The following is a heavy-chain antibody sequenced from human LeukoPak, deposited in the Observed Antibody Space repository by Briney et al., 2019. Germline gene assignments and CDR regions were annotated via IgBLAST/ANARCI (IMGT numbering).Heavy chain of an antibody. V-gene: IGHV3-48*03. CDR2: ISSSGSTI. D-gene: IGHD3-9*01. CDR3: ARIAWYYDILTGYSPLDY. J-gene: IGHJ4*02. Sequence: PGGSLRLSCAASGFIFDDYTMHWVRQAPGKGLEWVSYISSSGSTIYYADSVKGRFTISRDNAKNSLYLQMNSLRAEDTAVYYCARIAWYYDILTGYSPLDYWGQGTLVTVSS. CDR1: GFIFDDYT.